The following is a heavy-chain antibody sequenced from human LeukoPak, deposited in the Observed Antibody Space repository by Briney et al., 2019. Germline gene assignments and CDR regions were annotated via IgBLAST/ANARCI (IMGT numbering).Heavy chain of an antibody. Sequence: GGSLRLSCAASGFPFSCYAMNWVRQAPGKGLEWVSVISTSGDSIYYADAVKGRFTISRDNSKNTVYLQMNSLRAEDTAVYFCAKAAYFYGSGSYYNDYWGQGTLVTVSS. J-gene: IGHJ4*02. V-gene: IGHV3-23*01. D-gene: IGHD3-10*01. CDR1: GFPFSCYA. CDR2: ISTSGDSI. CDR3: AKAAYFYGSGSYYNDY.